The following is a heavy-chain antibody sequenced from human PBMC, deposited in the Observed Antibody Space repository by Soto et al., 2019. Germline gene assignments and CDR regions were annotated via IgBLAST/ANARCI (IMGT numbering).Heavy chain of an antibody. V-gene: IGHV3-30-3*01. CDR2: ISYDGSNK. J-gene: IGHJ6*02. Sequence: QVQLVESGGGVVQPGRSLRLSCAASGFTFSRYAMHWVRQAPGKGLEWVAIISYDGSNKYYADSVKGRFTMSRDNSKNTLYLQMNSLRAEDTAVYYCAREDDSSSDYGMDVWGQGTTVTVSS. CDR3: AREDDSSSDYGMDV. CDR1: GFTFSRYA. D-gene: IGHD6-6*01.